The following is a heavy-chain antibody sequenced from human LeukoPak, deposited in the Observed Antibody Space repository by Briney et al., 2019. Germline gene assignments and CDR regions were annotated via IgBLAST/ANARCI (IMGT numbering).Heavy chain of an antibody. CDR2: MRDSGGST. CDR3: AKGYYGDYPYWYFDL. J-gene: IGHJ2*01. D-gene: IGHD4-17*01. CDR1: GFTFSSYA. Sequence: GGSLRLSCAASGFTFSSYAMSWVRQAPGKGLEWVSTMRDSGGSTYYVDSVKGRFTISRDNSKNTLYLQMNSLRAEDTAVYYCAKGYYGDYPYWYFDLWGRGTLVTVSS. V-gene: IGHV3-23*01.